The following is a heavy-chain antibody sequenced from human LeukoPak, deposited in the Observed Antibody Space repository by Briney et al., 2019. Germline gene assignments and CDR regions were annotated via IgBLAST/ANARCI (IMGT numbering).Heavy chain of an antibody. J-gene: IGHJ3*02. D-gene: IGHD1-26*01. CDR2: ISYDGSNK. CDR1: EFTFSSYG. CDR3: AKVAPGGGSYMGNAFDI. V-gene: IGHV3-30*18. Sequence: GGSLRLSCAASEFTFSSYGMHWVRQAPGKGLEWVAVISYDGSNKYYADSVKGRFTISRDNSKNTLHLQMNSLRAEDTAVYYCAKVAPGGGSYMGNAFDIWGQGTMVTVSS.